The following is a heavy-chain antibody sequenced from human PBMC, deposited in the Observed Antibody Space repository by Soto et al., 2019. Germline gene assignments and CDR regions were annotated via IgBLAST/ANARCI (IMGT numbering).Heavy chain of an antibody. CDR2: MNPNSGNT. D-gene: IGHD3-9*01. CDR1: GYHFSTYY. V-gene: IGHV1-8*02. CDR3: ARMDYDILTGYYKNWFDP. J-gene: IGHJ5*02. Sequence: ASVKVSCKASGYHFSTYYINWVRHATGQGLEWMGWMNPNSGNTGYAQKFQGRVTMTRNTSISTAYMELSSLRSEDTAVYYCARMDYDILTGYYKNWFDPWGQGTLVTVS.